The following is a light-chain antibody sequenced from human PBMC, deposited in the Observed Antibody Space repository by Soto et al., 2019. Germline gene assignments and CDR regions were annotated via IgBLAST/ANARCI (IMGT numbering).Light chain of an antibody. CDR3: QQTAHSPLT. Sequence: EIVLTQSPGTLSLSPGERATLSCRASQSVTNNYVAWYQQKPGQAPRLLIHDASSRATDIPDRFSGGGSGTDFTLTISRLEPEDFAVYFCQQTAHSPLTFGQGTRVDIK. CDR1: QSVTNNY. CDR2: DAS. J-gene: IGKJ1*01. V-gene: IGKV3-20*01.